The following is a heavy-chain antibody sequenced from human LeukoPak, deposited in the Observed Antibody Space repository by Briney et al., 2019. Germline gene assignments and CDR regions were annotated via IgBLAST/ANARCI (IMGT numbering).Heavy chain of an antibody. D-gene: IGHD3-10*01. CDR2: MNPNSRNT. CDR3: ARLYGSGSYYYYYMDV. V-gene: IGHV1-8*03. CDR1: GYTFTSYD. Sequence: GASVKVSCKASGYTFTSYDINRLRQATARGLEWMGWMNPNSRNTGYGQKFHSRVTINRNTSISTAYMEMSSLRSEDTAVYYCARLYGSGSYYYYYMDVWGKGTTVTVSS. J-gene: IGHJ6*03.